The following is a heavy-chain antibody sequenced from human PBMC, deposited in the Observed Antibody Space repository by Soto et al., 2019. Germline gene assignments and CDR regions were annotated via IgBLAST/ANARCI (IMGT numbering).Heavy chain of an antibody. Sequence: PGGSLRLSCAASGFTFSSYWMHWVRQAPGKGLVWVSRINSDGSSTSYADSVKGRFTISRDNSKDTLYLQMNSLRVDDTAVYYCGKERRGSGWSVRNFWGQGSLVTVSS. J-gene: IGHJ4*02. CDR2: INSDGSST. D-gene: IGHD6-19*01. CDR3: GKERRGSGWSVRNF. CDR1: GFTFSSYW. V-gene: IGHV3-74*01.